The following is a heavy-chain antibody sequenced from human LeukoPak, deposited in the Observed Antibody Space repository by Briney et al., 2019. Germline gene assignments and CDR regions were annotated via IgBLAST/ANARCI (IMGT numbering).Heavy chain of an antibody. CDR3: ARGLNDSWTGENY. CDR1: DGSFSGHY. J-gene: IGHJ4*02. V-gene: IGHV4-34*01. CDR2: INHSGST. Sequence: PSETLSLTCAVYDGSFSGHYWSWIRQPPGKGLEWIGEINHSGSTNYNPSLKSRVTISLDTAKSQFSLKVGYVTAADTAVYYCARGLNDSWTGENYWGKGTLVTVSS. D-gene: IGHD3-3*01.